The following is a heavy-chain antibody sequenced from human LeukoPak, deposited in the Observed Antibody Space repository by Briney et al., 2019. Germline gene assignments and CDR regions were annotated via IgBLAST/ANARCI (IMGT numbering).Heavy chain of an antibody. D-gene: IGHD3-16*01. Sequence: PSETLSLTCTVSGGSISSYHWSWIRQAAGKGLEWIGRIYTSGSTKYNPSLKSRVTMSVDTSKNQISLKLSSVTAADTAVYYCARAELMTTPTTDLYYIDYWGQGTLVTVSS. V-gene: IGHV4-4*07. CDR1: GGSISSYH. J-gene: IGHJ4*02. CDR3: ARAELMTTPTTDLYYIDY. CDR2: IYTSGST.